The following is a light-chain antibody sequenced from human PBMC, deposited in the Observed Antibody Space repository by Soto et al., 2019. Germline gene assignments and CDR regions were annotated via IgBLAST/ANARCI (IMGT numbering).Light chain of an antibody. J-gene: IGLJ2*01. V-gene: IGLV1-44*01. CDR3: AAWDDSLNGVV. Sequence: QPVLTQPPSASGTPGQRVTISCSGSTSNIGDNTVNWYHQLPGTAPKLLIFNNGQRPSGVPDRLSGSKSGTSASLAISGLQSEDEGDYYCAAWDDSLNGVVFGGGTKLTVL. CDR1: TSNIGDNT. CDR2: NNG.